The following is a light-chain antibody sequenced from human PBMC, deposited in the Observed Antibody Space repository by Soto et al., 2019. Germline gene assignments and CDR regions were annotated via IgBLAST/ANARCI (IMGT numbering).Light chain of an antibody. CDR1: QSVSSN. CDR2: GAS. Sequence: EIVMTQSPATLSVSPGERATLSCRASQSVSSNLAWYQQKPGQAPRLLIYGASTRATGIPARFSGSGSGTEFTLTISSLQSEDFAVYYCQQYYVPPYNFGQGTRLEIK. J-gene: IGKJ2*01. V-gene: IGKV3-15*01. CDR3: QQYYVPPYN.